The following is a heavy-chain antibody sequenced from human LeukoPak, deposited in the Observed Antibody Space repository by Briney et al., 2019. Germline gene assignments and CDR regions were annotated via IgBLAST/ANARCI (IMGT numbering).Heavy chain of an antibody. CDR1: GFTFSSYE. D-gene: IGHD1-26*01. CDR3: ARVHGSYYNAFDI. Sequence: SGGSLRLSCAASGFTFSSYEMNWVRQAPGKGLEWVPYISSSGSTIYYADSVKGRFTISRDNAKNSLYLQMNSLRAEDTAVYYCARVHGSYYNAFDIWGQGTMVTVSS. CDR2: ISSSGSTI. V-gene: IGHV3-48*03. J-gene: IGHJ3*02.